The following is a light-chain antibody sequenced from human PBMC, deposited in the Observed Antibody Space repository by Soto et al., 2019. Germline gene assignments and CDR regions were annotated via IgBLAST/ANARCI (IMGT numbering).Light chain of an antibody. J-gene: IGKJ1*01. CDR1: QSVGSN. CDR2: GAS. Sequence: EIVLTQSPGTLSLSPGERATLSCRASQSVGSNFLAWYQQKPGQAPRLLIYGASTRATGIPARFSGSGSGTEFTLTISSLQSEDFAVYYCQQYNNWTFGQGTKVDIK. V-gene: IGKV3-15*01. CDR3: QQYNNWT.